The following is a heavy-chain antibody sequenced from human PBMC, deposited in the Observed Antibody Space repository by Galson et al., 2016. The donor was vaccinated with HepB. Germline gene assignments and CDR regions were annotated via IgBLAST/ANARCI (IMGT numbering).Heavy chain of an antibody. CDR2: IKSKADGETI. CDR1: GFTFSKAW. V-gene: IGHV3-15*01. J-gene: IGHJ4*02. D-gene: IGHD3-22*01. Sequence: SLRLSCAATGFTFSKAWMSLVRQAPGKGLEWVGRIKSKADGETIDAAAPVKGRFIFSRDDSKNTLYLQMNSLKIEDTAVYYCTTDDYYEGSTYYPGFDSWGQGTLVTVSS. CDR3: TTDDYYEGSTYYPGFDS.